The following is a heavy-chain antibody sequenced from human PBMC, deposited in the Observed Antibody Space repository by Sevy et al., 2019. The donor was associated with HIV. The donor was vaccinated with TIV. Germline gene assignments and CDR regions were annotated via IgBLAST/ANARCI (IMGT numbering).Heavy chain of an antibody. J-gene: IGHJ4*02. D-gene: IGHD2-15*01. Sequence: GGSLRLSCAASGFTFDDYAMHWVRQAPGKGLEWVSLISWDGGSTYYADSVKGRFTISRDNSKNSLYLLMNSLRAEDTALYYCAKDSLGYCSGGSCYPDYWGQGTLVTVSS. CDR1: GFTFDDYA. V-gene: IGHV3-43D*03. CDR3: AKDSLGYCSGGSCYPDY. CDR2: ISWDGGST.